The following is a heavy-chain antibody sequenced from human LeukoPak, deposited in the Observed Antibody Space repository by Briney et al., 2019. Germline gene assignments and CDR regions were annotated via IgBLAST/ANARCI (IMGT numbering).Heavy chain of an antibody. CDR3: ARDIVVVAAGVYGMDV. J-gene: IGHJ6*02. Sequence: ASVKVSCKASGYTFTGYYMHWVRQAPGQGPEWMGWIKVNSGATNYAQKFQGRVTMTRVTSITTVYMELSSLRSDDTAVYYCARDIVVVAAGVYGMDVWGQGATITVSS. D-gene: IGHD2-15*01. CDR1: GYTFTGYY. CDR2: IKVNSGAT. V-gene: IGHV1-2*02.